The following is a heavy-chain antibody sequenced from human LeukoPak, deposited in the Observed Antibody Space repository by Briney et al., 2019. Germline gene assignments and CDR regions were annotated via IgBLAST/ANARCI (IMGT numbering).Heavy chain of an antibody. CDR3: VRRVPYGSGSYFGH. CDR1: GGSVSSGSYY. CDR2: IYYSGST. J-gene: IGHJ5*02. Sequence: PSETLSLTCTVSGGSVSSGSYYWSWIRQPPGKGLEWIGYIYYSGSTNYNPSLKSRVTISVDTSKNQFSLKLSSVTAADTAVYYCVRRVPYGSGSYFGHWGQGTLVTVSS. V-gene: IGHV4-61*01. D-gene: IGHD3-10*01.